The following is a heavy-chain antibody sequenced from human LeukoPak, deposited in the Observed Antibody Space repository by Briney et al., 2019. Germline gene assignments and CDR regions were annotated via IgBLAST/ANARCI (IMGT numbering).Heavy chain of an antibody. Sequence: GRSLRLSCAASGFLVSSCGMHWVRQAPGKGLEWVGVIWSNGNNKYYADSVKGRFTISRDNSKNTLYLQMNSLRAEDTAVYYCARNYYYMDVWGKGTTVTVSS. CDR3: ARNYYYMDV. V-gene: IGHV3-33*01. CDR1: GFLVSSCG. J-gene: IGHJ6*03. CDR2: IWSNGNNK.